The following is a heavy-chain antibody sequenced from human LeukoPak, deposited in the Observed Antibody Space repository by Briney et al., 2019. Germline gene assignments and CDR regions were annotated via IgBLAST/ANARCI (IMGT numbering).Heavy chain of an antibody. J-gene: IGHJ6*02. Sequence: SETLSLTCTVSGGSISSYYWSWIRQPPGKGLEWIGYIYYSGSTNYNPSLKSRVTISVDTSKNQFSLKLSSVTAADTAVYYCARDKRVGHSYGSYYYYYGMDVWGQGTTVTVSS. V-gene: IGHV4-59*12. CDR1: GGSISSYY. CDR3: ARDKRVGHSYGSYYYYYGMDV. D-gene: IGHD5-18*01. CDR2: IYYSGST.